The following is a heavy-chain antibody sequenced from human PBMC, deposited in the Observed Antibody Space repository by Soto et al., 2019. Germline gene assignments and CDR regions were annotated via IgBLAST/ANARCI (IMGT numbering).Heavy chain of an antibody. CDR3: AREIAAAGIIWFDP. D-gene: IGHD6-13*01. CDR2: IIPILGIA. CDR1: GGTFSSYT. V-gene: IGHV1-69*08. J-gene: IGHJ5*02. Sequence: QVQLVQSGAEVKKPGSSVKVSCKASGGTFSSYTISWVRQAPGQGIEWMGRIIPILGIANYAQKFQGRVTITADKSTSTAYMELSSLRSEDTAVYYCAREIAAAGIIWFDPWGQGTLVTVSS.